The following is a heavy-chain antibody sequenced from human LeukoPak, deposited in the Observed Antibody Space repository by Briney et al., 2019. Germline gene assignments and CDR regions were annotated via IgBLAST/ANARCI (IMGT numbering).Heavy chain of an antibody. V-gene: IGHV6-1*01. Sequence: SQTLSLTCAISGDSVSSNSAAWNWLRQSSSRGLEWLGRTYYRSKWYNDYAVSVKSRVTINPDTSQNQFSLQLNSVTPEDTAVYYCGRDTGIAAAGIDFWGQGTLVTVSS. CDR2: TYYRSKWYN. J-gene: IGHJ4*02. CDR3: GRDTGIAAAGIDF. CDR1: GDSVSSNSAA. D-gene: IGHD6-13*01.